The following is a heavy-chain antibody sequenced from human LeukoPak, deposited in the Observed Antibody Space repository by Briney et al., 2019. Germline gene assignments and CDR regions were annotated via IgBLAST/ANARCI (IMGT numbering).Heavy chain of an antibody. J-gene: IGHJ3*02. CDR2: ISSSSSTI. V-gene: IGHV3-48*01. Sequence: GGSLRLSCAASGFTFSSYSMNWVRQAPGKGLEWVSYISSSSSTIYYADSVKGRFTISRDNSKNTLYLQMDSLRAEDTAVYYCARGGSYLSAFDIWGQGTMVTVSS. CDR1: GFTFSSYS. CDR3: ARGGSYLSAFDI. D-gene: IGHD1-26*01.